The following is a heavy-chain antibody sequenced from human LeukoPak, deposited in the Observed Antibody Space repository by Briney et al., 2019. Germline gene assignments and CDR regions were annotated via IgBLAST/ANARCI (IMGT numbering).Heavy chain of an antibody. J-gene: IGHJ3*02. CDR3: AKASPYKDSSGAEADAFDI. CDR1: GFTFDDYA. D-gene: IGHD3-22*01. Sequence: PGRSLRLSCAASGFTFDDYAMHWARQAPGKGLEWVSGISWNSGSIGYADSVKGRFTISRDNAKNSLYLQMNSLRAEDTALYYCAKASPYKDSSGAEADAFDIWGQGTMVTVSS. V-gene: IGHV3-9*01. CDR2: ISWNSGSI.